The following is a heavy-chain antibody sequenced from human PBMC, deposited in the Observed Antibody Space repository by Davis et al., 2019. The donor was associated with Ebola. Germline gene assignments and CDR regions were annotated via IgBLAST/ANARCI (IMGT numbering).Heavy chain of an antibody. CDR1: GSTSGGSA. J-gene: IGHJ4*02. Sequence: GGLLRPPCPPPGSTSGGSAIHRAPPAPGKGLGWVRPIRSKVNSYATAYAVSVNGRFTISRDDSKNTAYLQMNSLKTEDTAVYYCTVGLPRYCSSTSYHEELGYWGQGTLVTVSS. CDR3: TVGLPRYCSSTSYHEELGY. CDR2: IRSKVNSYAT. D-gene: IGHD2-2*01. V-gene: IGHV3-73*01.